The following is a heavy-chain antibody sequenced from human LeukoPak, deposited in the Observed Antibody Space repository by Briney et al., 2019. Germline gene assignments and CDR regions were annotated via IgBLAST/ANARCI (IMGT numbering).Heavy chain of an antibody. V-gene: IGHV3-74*01. Sequence: GGSLRLSCAASGFTFSSYWMHWVRQAPGKGLVWVSRINSDGSSTSYADSVKGRFTISRDDAKNTLYLQMNSLRAEDTAVYYCARDGPQDYYDSWGQGTMVTVSS. CDR3: ARDGPQDYYDS. CDR2: INSDGSST. CDR1: GFTFSSYW. D-gene: IGHD3-10*01. J-gene: IGHJ3*02.